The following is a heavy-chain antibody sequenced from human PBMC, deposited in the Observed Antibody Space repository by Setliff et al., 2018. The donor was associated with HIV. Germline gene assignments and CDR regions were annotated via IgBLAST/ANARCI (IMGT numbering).Heavy chain of an antibody. J-gene: IGHJ5*02. CDR1: GGSISSYY. Sequence: PSETLSLTCTVSGGSISSYYWSWIRQPPGKGLEWLGHAHYSGSNKNNPSLRSRISMAVDTSKNQASLKLSSVTAADTAVYYCARVGYNDDSGYPYNWFDPWGQGTLVTVSS. CDR2: AHYSGSN. V-gene: IGHV4-59*01. D-gene: IGHD3-22*01. CDR3: ARVGYNDDSGYPYNWFDP.